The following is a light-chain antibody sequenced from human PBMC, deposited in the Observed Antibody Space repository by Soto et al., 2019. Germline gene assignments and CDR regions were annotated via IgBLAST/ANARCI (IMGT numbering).Light chain of an antibody. J-gene: IGKJ3*01. CDR1: QSVSSN. CDR3: QQYNTWPPIT. V-gene: IGKV3-15*01. Sequence: EIVMTQSPATLSVSPGERATLSCRASQSVSSNLAWYQQKPGQAPRLLIYGASTRATGIPARFSGSGSGTEFTLTISSLQSEDFAVYYCQQYNTWPPITCGPGTKVDIK. CDR2: GAS.